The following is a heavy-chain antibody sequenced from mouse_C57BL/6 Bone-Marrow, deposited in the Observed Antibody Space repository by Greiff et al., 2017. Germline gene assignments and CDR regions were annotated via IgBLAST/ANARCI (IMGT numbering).Heavy chain of an antibody. D-gene: IGHD1-1*01. CDR3: ARGSSGLFAY. CDR2: IHPNSGST. J-gene: IGHJ3*01. Sequence: VQLQQSGAELVKPGASVKLSCKASGYTFTSYWMHGVKQRPGQGLEWIGMIHPNSGSTNYNEKFKSKATLTVDKSSSTAYMQLSSLTSEDSAVYYCARGSSGLFAYWGQGTRVTVSA. V-gene: IGHV1-64*01. CDR1: GYTFTSYW.